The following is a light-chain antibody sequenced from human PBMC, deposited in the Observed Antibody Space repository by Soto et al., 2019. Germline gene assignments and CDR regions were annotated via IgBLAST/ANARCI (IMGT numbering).Light chain of an antibody. CDR3: QQYGSSPPT. CDR1: QSVSSSY. Sequence: EIVLTQSPGTLSLSPGERATLSCRASQSVSSSYLAWYQQKPGQAPRLLIYGACSRATGIPDRLSGSESGTDFTLTISRLESEDFAVYYCQQYGSSPPTFGQGTKVEIK. CDR2: GAC. V-gene: IGKV3-20*01. J-gene: IGKJ1*01.